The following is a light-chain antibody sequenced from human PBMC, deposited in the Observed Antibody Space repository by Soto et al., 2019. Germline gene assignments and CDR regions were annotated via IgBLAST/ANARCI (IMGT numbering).Light chain of an antibody. J-gene: IGKJ3*01. V-gene: IGKV3-20*01. CDR1: QDFSSSY. CDR3: QQYGSSPLFT. CDR2: GAS. Sequence: EIVLTQSPGTLSLSPGERATLSCRASQDFSSSYLVWYQQKPGQAPRLLIYGASSRATGIPDRFSGSGSGTDFTLTISRLEPEDFAVYYCQQYGSSPLFTFGPGTKVDIK.